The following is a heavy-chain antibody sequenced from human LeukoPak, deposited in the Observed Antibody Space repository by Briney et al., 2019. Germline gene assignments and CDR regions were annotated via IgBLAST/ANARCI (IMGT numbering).Heavy chain of an antibody. Sequence: GGSLRLSCAASGFTFSSYEMNWVRQAPGKGLEWVSYISSSGSTIYYADSVKGRFTISRDNAKNSLYLQMNSLRAEDTAVYYCAILDVDTAMVYDAFDIWGQGTMVTVSS. CDR1: GFTFSSYE. J-gene: IGHJ3*02. D-gene: IGHD5-18*01. CDR2: ISSSGSTI. CDR3: AILDVDTAMVYDAFDI. V-gene: IGHV3-48*03.